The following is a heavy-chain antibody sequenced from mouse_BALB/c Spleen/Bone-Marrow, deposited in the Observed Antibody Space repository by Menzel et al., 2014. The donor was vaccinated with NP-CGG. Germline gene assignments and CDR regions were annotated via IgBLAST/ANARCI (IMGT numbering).Heavy chain of an antibody. CDR3: ARFGADGYPRFAY. CDR1: GYSFTGYT. CDR2: INPYNGGT. J-gene: IGHJ3*01. Sequence: EVKLQESGPELVKPGASMKISCKASGYSFTGYTMNWVKQSHGKNLEWIGLINPYNGGTSYNQKFKGKATLTVDRSSSTAYMELLSLTSEDSAVYYCARFGADGYPRFAYWGQGTLVTVSA. D-gene: IGHD2-3*01. V-gene: IGHV1-18*01.